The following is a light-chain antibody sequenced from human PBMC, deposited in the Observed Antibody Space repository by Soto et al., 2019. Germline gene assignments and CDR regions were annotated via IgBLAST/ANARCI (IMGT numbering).Light chain of an antibody. J-gene: IGLJ1*01. V-gene: IGLV2-14*02. Sequence: QSALTQPASVSGSPGQSITISCTGTSSDVGSYNLVSWYQQHPGKAPKLMIYGGSKRPSGVSNRFSGSKSGNSASLAISGLQSEDEADYYCAAWDDSLNAFYVFGTGTKVTVL. CDR3: AAWDDSLNAFYV. CDR1: SSDVGSYNL. CDR2: GGS.